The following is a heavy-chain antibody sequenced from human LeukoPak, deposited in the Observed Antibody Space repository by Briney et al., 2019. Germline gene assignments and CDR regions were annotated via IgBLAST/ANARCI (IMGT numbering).Heavy chain of an antibody. Sequence: SETLSLTCAVYGGSFSGYYWSWIRQPPGKGLEWIGEINHSGSTNYNPSPKSRVTISVDTSKNQFSLKLSSVTAADTAVYYCARQYSSGWYRGPFDYWGQGTLVTVSS. V-gene: IGHV4-34*01. J-gene: IGHJ4*02. CDR3: ARQYSSGWYRGPFDY. CDR1: GGSFSGYY. CDR2: INHSGST. D-gene: IGHD6-19*01.